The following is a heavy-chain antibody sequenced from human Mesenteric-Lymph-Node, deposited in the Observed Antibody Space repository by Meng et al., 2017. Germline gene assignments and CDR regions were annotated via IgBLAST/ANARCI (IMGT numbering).Heavy chain of an antibody. CDR1: GFTFSNYA. V-gene: IGHV3-23*01. CDR2: ISAGGGNT. CDR3: AKGLLMVYAGGDY. Sequence: GGSLRLSCAASGFTFSNYAMSWVRQAPGKGLEWVSAISAGGGNTDYADSVKGRFTISRDNSKNTLYLQMNSLRAEDTAVYYCAKGLLMVYAGGDYWGQGTLVTVSS. J-gene: IGHJ4*02. D-gene: IGHD2-8*01.